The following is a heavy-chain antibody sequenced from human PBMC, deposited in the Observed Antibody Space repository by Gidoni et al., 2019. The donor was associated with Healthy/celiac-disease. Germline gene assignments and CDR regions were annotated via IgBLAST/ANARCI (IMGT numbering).Heavy chain of an antibody. CDR3: ARQKARGVIIPPDY. V-gene: IGHV4-39*01. Sequence: QLQLQESGPGLVTPSETLSLTCTVSGGSLSSISYYWGWIRQPPGKGLEWVGSIYYSGSTYYNPSLKSRVTISVDTSKNQFSLKLSSVTAADTAVYYCARQKARGVIIPPDYWGQGTLVTVSS. CDR2: IYYSGST. CDR1: GGSLSSISYY. D-gene: IGHD3-10*01. J-gene: IGHJ4*02.